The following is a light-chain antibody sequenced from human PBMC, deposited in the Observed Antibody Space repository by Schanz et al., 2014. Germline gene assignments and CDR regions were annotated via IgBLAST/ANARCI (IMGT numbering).Light chain of an antibody. CDR3: CSYTSSSTLVV. CDR2: EGS. CDR1: TSDIGSYDF. V-gene: IGLV2-14*02. Sequence: QSALTQPASVSGAPGQSITISCTGTTSDIGSYDFVSWYRQHPGEAPKLMIYEGSKRPSGVSNRFSASKSGNTASLTISGLQAEDEADYYCCSYTSSSTLVVFGGGTKLTVL. J-gene: IGLJ2*01.